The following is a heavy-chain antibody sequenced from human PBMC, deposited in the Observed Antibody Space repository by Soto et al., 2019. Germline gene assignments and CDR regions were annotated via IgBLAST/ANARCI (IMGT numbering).Heavy chain of an antibody. CDR1: DDSINSDKYY. CDR2: IYYRGNA. CDR3: ARLEGLATISYYFDF. Sequence: QLQLQESGPGLVKPSETLSLTGSVSDDSINSDKYYWGWIRQPPGKGLEWIGSIYYRGNAYYNPSLQTRVTISLDKSKSQVSLKLNSVTAADSAVYFCARLEGLATISYYFDFWGPGALVTVSS. J-gene: IGHJ4*02. D-gene: IGHD3-9*01. V-gene: IGHV4-39*01.